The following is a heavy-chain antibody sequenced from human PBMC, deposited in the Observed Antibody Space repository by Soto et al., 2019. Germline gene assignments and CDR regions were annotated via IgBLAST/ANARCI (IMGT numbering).Heavy chain of an antibody. CDR2: ISYDGDNT. Sequence: QVQVVESGGGVVQPGRSLRLSCAASGFTFSNYGMHWVRQAPGKGLEWMAVISYDGDNTYYPDSVKGRFTISRDNSKNTLYLEMNSLRAEDTAVYYCAKSGTTVTTFWYFDLWGRGTLVTVSS. J-gene: IGHJ2*01. CDR3: AKSGTTVTTFWYFDL. CDR1: GFTFSNYG. D-gene: IGHD4-17*01. V-gene: IGHV3-30*18.